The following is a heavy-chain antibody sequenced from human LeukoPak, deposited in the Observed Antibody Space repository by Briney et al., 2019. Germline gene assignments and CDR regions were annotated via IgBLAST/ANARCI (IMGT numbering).Heavy chain of an antibody. CDR1: GYTFTSYG. Sequence: ASVKVSCKASGYTFTSYGISWVRQAPGQGLEWMGWISAYNGNTNYAQKLQGRVTMTTDTSTSTAYMELRSLRSEDTAVYYCARDDFWSGYSYPPLNYWGQGTLVTVSS. D-gene: IGHD3-3*01. V-gene: IGHV1-18*01. CDR3: ARDDFWSGYSYPPLNY. J-gene: IGHJ4*02. CDR2: ISAYNGNT.